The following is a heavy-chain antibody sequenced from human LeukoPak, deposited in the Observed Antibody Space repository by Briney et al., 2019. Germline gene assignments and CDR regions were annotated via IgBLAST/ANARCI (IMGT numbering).Heavy chain of an antibody. CDR3: ARGGQLARLLYNWFDP. V-gene: IGHV1-8*01. CDR1: GYTFTSYD. Sequence: ASVKVSCKASGYTFTSYDINWVRQATGQGLEWMGWMNPNSGNTGYAQRLQGRVTMTRNTSISTAYMELSSLRSEDTAVYYCARGGQLARLLYNWFDPWGQGTLVTVSS. J-gene: IGHJ5*02. CDR2: MNPNSGNT. D-gene: IGHD6-13*01.